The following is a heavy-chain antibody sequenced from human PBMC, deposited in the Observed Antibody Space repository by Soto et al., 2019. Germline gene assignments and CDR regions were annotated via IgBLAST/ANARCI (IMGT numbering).Heavy chain of an antibody. CDR2: ISYDGSNK. CDR3: AKAKWTNYYDSSGLDY. V-gene: IGHV3-30*18. D-gene: IGHD3-22*01. Sequence: GGSLRLSCAASGFTFNSYGMHWVRQAPGKGLEWVAVISYDGSNKYYADSVKGRFTISRDSSKNTLYLQVNSLRAEDTAVYYCAKAKWTNYYDSSGLDYWGQGTLVTVSS. J-gene: IGHJ4*02. CDR1: GFTFNSYG.